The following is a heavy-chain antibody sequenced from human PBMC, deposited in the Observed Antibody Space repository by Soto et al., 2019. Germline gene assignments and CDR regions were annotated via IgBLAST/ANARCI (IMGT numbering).Heavy chain of an antibody. Sequence: TLSLTCTVSGDSISSGCYYWNWIRQHPGKGLEWIGNTYFSGSTHYNPSLKSRLIISVDTSKHHFSLKPRSVTAADTAVYYCARASGYRDNGPVDYWGLGTLVTVSS. J-gene: IGHJ4*02. CDR1: GDSISSGCYY. CDR2: TYFSGST. D-gene: IGHD5-12*01. V-gene: IGHV4-31*03. CDR3: ARASGYRDNGPVDY.